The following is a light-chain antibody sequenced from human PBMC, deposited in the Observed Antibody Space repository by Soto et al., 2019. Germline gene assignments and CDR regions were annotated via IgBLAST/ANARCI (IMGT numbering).Light chain of an antibody. J-gene: IGKJ1*01. Sequence: DIQMTQPPSTLSASVGDRVTITCRASQSISSWLAWYQQKPGKATKLLIYDASNLESGVPSRFSGSGYGTEFTLTISSLQPDDFATYYCLQYNSYLRSAFGQGNKVEIK. CDR1: QSISSW. CDR2: DAS. CDR3: LQYNSYLRSA. V-gene: IGKV1-5*01.